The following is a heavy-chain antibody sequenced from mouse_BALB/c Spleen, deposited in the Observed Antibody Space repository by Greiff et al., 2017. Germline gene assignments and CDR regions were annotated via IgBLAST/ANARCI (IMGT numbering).Heavy chain of an antibody. CDR2: IDTANGNT. D-gene: IGHD1-1*01. CDR1: GFNIKDTY. CDR3: AREAYYGSSFYYFDY. V-gene: IGHV14-3*02. J-gene: IGHJ2*01. Sequence: EVKLMESGAELVKPGASVKLSCTASGFNIKDTYMHWVKQRPEQGLEWIGRIDTANGNTKYDPKFQGKATITADTSSNTAYLQLSSLTSEDTAVYYCAREAYYGSSFYYFDYWGQGTTLTVSS.